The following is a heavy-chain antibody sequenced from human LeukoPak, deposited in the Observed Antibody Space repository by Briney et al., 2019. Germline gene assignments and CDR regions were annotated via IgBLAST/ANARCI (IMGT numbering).Heavy chain of an antibody. D-gene: IGHD5-12*01. Sequence: SETLSLTCTVSGDSISSGSYFWSWIRQSAGKGLEWIGRIYLGGSTNYNPSLRSRVTISLDTSKNQFSLNLRSVSAADTAIYYCARDLRSGSPEYRGPGTLVTVSS. CDR2: IYLGGST. V-gene: IGHV4-61*02. CDR3: ARDLRSGSPEY. J-gene: IGHJ4*02. CDR1: GDSISSGSYF.